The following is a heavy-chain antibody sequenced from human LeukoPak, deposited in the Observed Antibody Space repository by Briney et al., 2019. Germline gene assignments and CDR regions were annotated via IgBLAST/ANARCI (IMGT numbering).Heavy chain of an antibody. V-gene: IGHV3-21*01. J-gene: IGHJ6*03. CDR2: ITSNSSYV. CDR1: GFTFSIYN. D-gene: IGHD1-26*01. CDR3: ARDPGGIYISAYYYMDV. Sequence: GGSLRLSCAASGFTFSIYNMNWVRQAPGRGLEWVSSITSNSSYVYYADSVKGRFTISRDNAKKSLYLQMNSLRAEDTAVYYCARDPGGIYISAYYYMDVWGKGTTVTVSS.